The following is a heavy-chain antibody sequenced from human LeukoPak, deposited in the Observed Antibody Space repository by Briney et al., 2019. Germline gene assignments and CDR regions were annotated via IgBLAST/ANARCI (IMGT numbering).Heavy chain of an antibody. J-gene: IGHJ3*02. CDR1: GFTFRNYA. Sequence: GGSLRLSCAASGFTFRNYAMTWIRQAPGKGLEWVSTIGSSDGGTYYGDSVKGRFTISRDTPKNTLYLHMNSLRAEDTAVYYCAAHDSSTWVDAFDIWGQGTMVTVSS. CDR2: IGSSDGGT. CDR3: AAHDSSTWVDAFDI. D-gene: IGHD3-22*01. V-gene: IGHV3-23*01.